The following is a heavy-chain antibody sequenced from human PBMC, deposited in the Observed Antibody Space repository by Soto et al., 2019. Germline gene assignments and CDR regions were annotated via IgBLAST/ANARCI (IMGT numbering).Heavy chain of an antibody. J-gene: IGHJ3*02. CDR2: ISWNSGSI. D-gene: IGHD3-22*01. CDR3: AKDTMIVGSDDFDI. V-gene: IGHV3-9*01. Sequence: DVQLVESGGGLVQPGRSLRLSCAASGFTFDDYAMHWVRQAPGKGLEWVSGISWNSGSIGYADSVKGRITISRDNAKNSLYLQMNSLRAEDTALYYCAKDTMIVGSDDFDIWGKGTMVTVSS. CDR1: GFTFDDYA.